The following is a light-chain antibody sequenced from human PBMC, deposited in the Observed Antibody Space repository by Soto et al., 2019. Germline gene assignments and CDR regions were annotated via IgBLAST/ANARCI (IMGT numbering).Light chain of an antibody. CDR2: GAS. Sequence: EIVLTQSPGTLSLSPGERATLSCRASQSVNNNYLAWYQQKPGQAPRLLIYGASTRPTGISDRFSGSGSGTEITLTISRLEPEDVGVFYCHLYNRSPYNFGQGTKLEIK. CDR1: QSVNNNY. CDR3: HLYNRSPYN. V-gene: IGKV3-20*01. J-gene: IGKJ2*01.